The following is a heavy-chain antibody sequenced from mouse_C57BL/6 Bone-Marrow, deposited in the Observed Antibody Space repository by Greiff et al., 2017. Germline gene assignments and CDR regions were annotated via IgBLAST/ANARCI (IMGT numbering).Heavy chain of an antibody. CDR1: GYTFTSYW. V-gene: IGHV1-52*01. Sequence: QVQLQQSGAELVRPGTSVKVSCKASGYTFTSYWMHWVKQRPIQGLEWIGNIDPSDSETHYNQKFKDKATLTVDKSSSTAYMQLSSLTSEDSAVYYCARGAMDYWGQGTSVTVSS. CDR2: IDPSDSET. CDR3: ARGAMDY. J-gene: IGHJ4*01.